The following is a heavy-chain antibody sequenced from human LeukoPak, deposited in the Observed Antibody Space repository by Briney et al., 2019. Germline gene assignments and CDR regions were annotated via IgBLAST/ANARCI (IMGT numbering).Heavy chain of an antibody. D-gene: IGHD3-10*01. J-gene: IGHJ3*02. CDR2: IWYDGSDK. V-gene: IGHV3-33*01. CDR3: ARAGDAFDI. Sequence: GTSLRLSCAASGFTFSSYGMHWVRQAPGKGLEWVAVIWYDGSDKYYADSVKGRLTISRDNSEKTLFLQMNGLRAEDTAVYYCARAGDAFDIWGQGTMVTVSS. CDR1: GFTFSSYG.